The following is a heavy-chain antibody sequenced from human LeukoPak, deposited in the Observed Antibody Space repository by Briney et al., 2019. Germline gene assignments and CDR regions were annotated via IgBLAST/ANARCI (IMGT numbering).Heavy chain of an antibody. V-gene: IGHV4-34*01. CDR3: ARSIVGATRTFDY. CDR2: INHSGST. CDR1: GGSFSGYY. J-gene: IGHJ4*02. D-gene: IGHD1-26*01. Sequence: SETPSLTCAVYGGSFSGYYWSWIRQPPGKGLEWIGEINHSGSTNYNPSLKSRVTISVDTSKNQVSLKLSSVTAADTAVYYCARSIVGATRTFDYWGQGTLVTVSS.